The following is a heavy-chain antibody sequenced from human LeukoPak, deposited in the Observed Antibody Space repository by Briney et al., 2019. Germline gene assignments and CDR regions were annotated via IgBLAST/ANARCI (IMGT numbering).Heavy chain of an antibody. CDR2: INPSGGST. CDR3: ARDLSGIAAAGTLDY. CDR1: GYTFTSYY. J-gene: IGHJ4*02. D-gene: IGHD6-13*01. Sequence: ASVKVSCKASGYTFTSYYMHWVRQAPGQGLEWMGIINPSGGSTNYTQKFQGRVTMTRDMSTSTVYMELSSLRSEDTAVYYCARDLSGIAAAGTLDYWGQGTLVTVSS. V-gene: IGHV1-46*01.